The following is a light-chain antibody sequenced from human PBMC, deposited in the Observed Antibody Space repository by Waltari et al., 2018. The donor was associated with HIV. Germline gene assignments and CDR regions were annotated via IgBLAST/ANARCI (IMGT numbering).Light chain of an antibody. V-gene: IGLV4-69*01. CDR2: INSDCTH. CDR1: SGLINYA. CDR3: QTWATGTHE. J-gene: IGLJ2*01. Sequence: QVVLTQSPSASASLGASVTLTCTLSSGLINYAIVWHQHQPEKGPRYLMKINSDCTHTRGDCSPARFSGSSSGSERSLTISSLQSEDDADYYCQTWATGTHEFGGGTKLTVL.